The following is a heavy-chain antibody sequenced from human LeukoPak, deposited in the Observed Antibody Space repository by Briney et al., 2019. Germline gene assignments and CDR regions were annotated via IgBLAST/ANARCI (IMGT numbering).Heavy chain of an antibody. CDR1: GGSISSSSYY. CDR2: IYYSGST. D-gene: IGHD1-7*01. J-gene: IGHJ3*02. CDR3: ARPTWNYVSPGAFDI. V-gene: IGHV4-39*01. Sequence: SETLSLTCTVSGGSISSSSYYWGWIRQPPGKGLEWIGSIYYSGSTYYNPSLKSRVTISVDTSKNQFSLKLSSVTAADTAVYYCARPTWNYVSPGAFDIWGQGTMVTVSS.